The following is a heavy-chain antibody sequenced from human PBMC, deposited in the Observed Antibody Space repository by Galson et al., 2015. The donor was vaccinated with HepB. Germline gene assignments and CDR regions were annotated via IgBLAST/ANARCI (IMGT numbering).Heavy chain of an antibody. CDR3: ARARAPRYFLELDYYYMDV. D-gene: IGHD3-3*01. J-gene: IGHJ6*03. Sequence: SLRLSCAASGFTVSNNYMSWVRQAPGKGLEWVSVIYSGGSTHYADSVKGRFIISRDSSENTLYLQMNSLRAEDTAVYYCARARAPRYFLELDYYYMDVWGKGTTVTVSS. V-gene: IGHV3-66*01. CDR2: IYSGGST. CDR1: GFTVSNNY.